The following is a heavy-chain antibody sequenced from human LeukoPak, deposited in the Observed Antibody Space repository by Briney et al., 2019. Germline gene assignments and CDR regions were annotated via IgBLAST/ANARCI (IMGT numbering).Heavy chain of an antibody. Sequence: GGSLRLSCAASGFTFSDYYMSWIRQAPGKGLEWVSYISSSGSTIYYADSVKGRFTISRDNAKNSLYLQMNSLRAEDTAVYHCAREGAYYYYYYMDVWAKGPRSPSP. V-gene: IGHV3-11*04. CDR1: GFTFSDYY. CDR2: ISSSGSTI. J-gene: IGHJ6*03. CDR3: AREGAYYYYYYMDV.